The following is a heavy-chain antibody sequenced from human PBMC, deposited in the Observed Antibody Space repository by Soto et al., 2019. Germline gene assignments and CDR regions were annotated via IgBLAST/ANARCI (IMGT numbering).Heavy chain of an antibody. J-gene: IGHJ4*02. V-gene: IGHV3-33*01. D-gene: IGHD6-13*01. Sequence: QVQLVESGGGVVQPGRSLRLSCAASGFTFSSYGMHWVRQAPGKGLEWVAVIWYDGSNKYYADSVKGRFTISRDNSKNPRYLQMNSLRAEETAVYYCARWGIAAGDYWGQGTLVTVSS. CDR1: GFTFSSYG. CDR3: ARWGIAAGDY. CDR2: IWYDGSNK.